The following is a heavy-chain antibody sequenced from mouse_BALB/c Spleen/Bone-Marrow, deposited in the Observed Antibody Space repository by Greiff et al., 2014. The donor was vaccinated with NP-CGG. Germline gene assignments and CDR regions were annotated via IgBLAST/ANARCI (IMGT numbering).Heavy chain of an antibody. CDR2: INPSNGRT. Sequence: VQLQQSGAELVKPGASVKLSCKASGYTFTNYWMHWVKQRPGQGLEWIGEINPSNGRTNYSEKFKSKATLTVDKSSSTAYMQLSSLTSEDSAVYYCARGFDYWGQGTALTASS. J-gene: IGHJ2*01. CDR1: GYTFTNYW. V-gene: IGHV1S81*02. CDR3: ARGFDY.